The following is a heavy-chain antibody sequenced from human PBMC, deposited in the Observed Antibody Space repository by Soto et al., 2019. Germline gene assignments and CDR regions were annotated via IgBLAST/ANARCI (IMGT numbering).Heavy chain of an antibody. Sequence: VGSLRLSCAASGFTFSSYWMDWVRQAPGKGPVWVSGINSEGSSTRYADSVKGRFTISRDNAKNTLYLQMNSLRADDTAVYYCARDRTGTDWFDPWGQGTLVTVSS. D-gene: IGHD1-1*01. CDR2: INSEGSST. CDR1: GFTFSSYW. V-gene: IGHV3-74*01. CDR3: ARDRTGTDWFDP. J-gene: IGHJ5*02.